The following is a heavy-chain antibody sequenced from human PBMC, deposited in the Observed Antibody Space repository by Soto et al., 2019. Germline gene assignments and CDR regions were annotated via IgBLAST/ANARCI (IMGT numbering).Heavy chain of an antibody. Sequence: QVQLVQSGAEVKKPGSSVKVSCKASGGTFSSYAISWVRQAPGQGLEWMGGIIPIFGTANYAQKFQGRVTITADESTSTAYMELSSLRSEDTAVYYCAGGHSEDSSGYYSHDAFDIWGQGTMVTVSS. V-gene: IGHV1-69*01. CDR1: GGTFSSYA. CDR3: AGGHSEDSSGYYSHDAFDI. D-gene: IGHD3-22*01. J-gene: IGHJ3*02. CDR2: IIPIFGTA.